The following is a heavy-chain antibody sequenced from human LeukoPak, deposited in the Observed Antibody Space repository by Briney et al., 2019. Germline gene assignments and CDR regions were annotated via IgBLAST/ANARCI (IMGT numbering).Heavy chain of an antibody. J-gene: IGHJ3*02. D-gene: IGHD3-22*01. CDR1: GFTFSAYE. CDR3: AKEFIPESSGFDAFDI. V-gene: IGHV3-48*03. Sequence: TGGSLRLSCAASGFTFSAYEMDWVRQAPGKGLEWVSYISGSGSYIYYADSVRGRFTISRDNAKNSLYLKMNSLRAEDTAVYYCAKEFIPESSGFDAFDIWGQGTMVTVSS. CDR2: ISGSGSYI.